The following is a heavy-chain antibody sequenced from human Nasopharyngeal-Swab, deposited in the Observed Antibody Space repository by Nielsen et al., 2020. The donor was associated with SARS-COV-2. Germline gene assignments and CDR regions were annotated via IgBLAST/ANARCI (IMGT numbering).Heavy chain of an antibody. CDR1: GYSISSGYY. J-gene: IGHJ4*02. Sequence: SETLSLTCTVSGYSISSGYYWGWIRQPPGKGLEWIGSIYHSGSTYYNPSLKSRVTISVDTSKNQFSLKLSSVTAADTAVYYCARGGRFGKFDYWGQGTLVTVSS. V-gene: IGHV4-38-2*02. D-gene: IGHD3-10*01. CDR3: ARGGRFGKFDY. CDR2: IYHSGST.